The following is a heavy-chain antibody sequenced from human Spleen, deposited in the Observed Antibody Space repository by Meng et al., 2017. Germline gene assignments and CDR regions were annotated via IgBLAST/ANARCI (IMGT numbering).Heavy chain of an antibody. D-gene: IGHD3-22*01. CDR1: GYSFSSDYY. V-gene: IGHV4-38-2*02. Sequence: SETLSLTCAVSGYSFSSDYYWGWIRQPPGKGLEWIGSIYHSGSTYYNPSLKSRVTISVDTSKNQFSLKLSSVTAADTAVYYCAREDVVVVPAAKYYYDSSGYYSWAFDIWGQGTMVTVSS. J-gene: IGHJ3*02. CDR2: IYHSGST. CDR3: AREDVVVVPAAKYYYDSSGYYSWAFDI.